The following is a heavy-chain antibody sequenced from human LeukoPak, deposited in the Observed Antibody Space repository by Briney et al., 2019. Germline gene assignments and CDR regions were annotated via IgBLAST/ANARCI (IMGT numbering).Heavy chain of an antibody. J-gene: IGHJ4*02. V-gene: IGHV3-11*06. Sequence: GGSLRLSCAASGFTFSDYYMSWIRQAPGKGLEWISYISASGRDTYYADSVKGRFTTSRDNAKNSLYLQMNSLRAEDTAVYYCARVGLIAAAGTPDYWGQGTLVAVSS. CDR2: ISASGRDT. CDR1: GFTFSDYY. CDR3: ARVGLIAAAGTPDY. D-gene: IGHD6-13*01.